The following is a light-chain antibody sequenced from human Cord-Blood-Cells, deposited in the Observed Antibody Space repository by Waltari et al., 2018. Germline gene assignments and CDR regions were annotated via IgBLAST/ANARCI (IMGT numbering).Light chain of an antibody. CDR1: QGISSY. Sequence: AIRMTQSPSSFSASTGDRVTITCRASQGISSYLAWYQQKPGKAPNRRIYAASTLQSGVPPRFSGSGSGTDFTLTISCLQSEDFATYYCQQYYSYPLTFGQGTKVEIK. J-gene: IGKJ1*01. CDR2: AAS. CDR3: QQYYSYPLT. V-gene: IGKV1-8*01.